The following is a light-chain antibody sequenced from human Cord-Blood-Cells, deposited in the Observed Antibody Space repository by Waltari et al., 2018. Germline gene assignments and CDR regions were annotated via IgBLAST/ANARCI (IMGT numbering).Light chain of an antibody. Sequence: QSALTQPASVSGSPGPSIPIPCTGTSSDGGSYNLVSWYQQPPGKTPKLMIYEGSKRPSGVSNRFSGSKSGNTASLTISGLQAEDEADYYCCSYAGSSTWVFGGGTKLTVL. CDR1: SSDGGSYNL. CDR3: CSYAGSSTWV. V-gene: IGLV2-23*01. J-gene: IGLJ3*02. CDR2: EGS.